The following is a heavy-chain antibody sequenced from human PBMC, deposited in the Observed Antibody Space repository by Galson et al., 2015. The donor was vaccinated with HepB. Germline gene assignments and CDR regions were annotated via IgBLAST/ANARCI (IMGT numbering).Heavy chain of an antibody. CDR1: GGTFSSYA. CDR2: IIPIFGTA. CDR3: ARGRIAPYYFDY. V-gene: IGHV1-69*13. Sequence: SVKVSCKASGGTFSSYAISWVRQAHGQGLEWMGGIIPIFGTANYAQKFQGRVTITADESTSTAYMELSSLRSEDTAVYYCARGRIAPYYFDYWGQGTLVTVSS. J-gene: IGHJ4*02. D-gene: IGHD2-15*01.